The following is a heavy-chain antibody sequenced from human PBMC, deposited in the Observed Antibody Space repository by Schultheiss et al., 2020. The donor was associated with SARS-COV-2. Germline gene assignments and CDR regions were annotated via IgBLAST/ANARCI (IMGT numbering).Heavy chain of an antibody. J-gene: IGHJ3*02. CDR2: IIPIFGTA. Sequence: SVKVSCKASGYTFTGYYMHWVRQAPGQGLEWMGGIIPIFGTANYAQKFQGRVTITADESTSTAYMELSSLRSEDTAVYYCARIPPASNHDAFDIWGQGTMVTVSS. CDR3: ARIPPASNHDAFDI. D-gene: IGHD2-2*01. V-gene: IGHV1-69*13. CDR1: GYTFTGYY.